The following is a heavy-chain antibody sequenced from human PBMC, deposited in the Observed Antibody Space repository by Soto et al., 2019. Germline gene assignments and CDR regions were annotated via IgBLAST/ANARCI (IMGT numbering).Heavy chain of an antibody. Sequence: QVQLVQSGAEVKKPGASVKVSCKASGYTFTSYDINWVRQAPGHGLEWMGWMNPNSGNTGYAQKYQGRVTMTRNTAGSRGYMVLSRLRFEATAVYYRAREAHSGGSDFWGQGNLVTVSS. CDR1: GYTFTSYD. CDR2: MNPNSGNT. CDR3: AREAHSGGSDF. J-gene: IGHJ4*02. V-gene: IGHV1-8*01. D-gene: IGHD1-26*01.